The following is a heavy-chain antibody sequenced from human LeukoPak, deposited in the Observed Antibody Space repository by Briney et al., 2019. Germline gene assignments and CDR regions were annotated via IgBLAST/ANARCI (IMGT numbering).Heavy chain of an antibody. D-gene: IGHD1-26*01. Sequence: SETLSLTCTVSGGSISGYCWSWIRQPAGKGLEWIGRIYTSGTTHDNPSLKSRVTMSVDTSKNQVSLKVSSVTAADTAVYYCARQDSKVGAYTGPYYFDYWGQGTLVTVSS. J-gene: IGHJ4*02. V-gene: IGHV4-4*07. CDR2: IYTSGTT. CDR1: GGSISGYC. CDR3: ARQDSKVGAYTGPYYFDY.